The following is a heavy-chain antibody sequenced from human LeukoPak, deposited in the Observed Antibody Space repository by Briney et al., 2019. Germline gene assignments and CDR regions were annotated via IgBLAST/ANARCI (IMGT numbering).Heavy chain of an antibody. J-gene: IGHJ4*02. CDR2: INHSGST. CDR3: ARGGLWFGELFFFDY. D-gene: IGHD3-10*01. Sequence: PSETLSLTCTVSGGSISSSSYYWGWIRQPPGKGLEWIGEINHSGSTNYNPSLKSRVTISVDTSKNQFSLKLSSVTAADTAVYYCARGGLWFGELFFFDYWGQGTLVTVSS. V-gene: IGHV4-39*07. CDR1: GGSISSSSYY.